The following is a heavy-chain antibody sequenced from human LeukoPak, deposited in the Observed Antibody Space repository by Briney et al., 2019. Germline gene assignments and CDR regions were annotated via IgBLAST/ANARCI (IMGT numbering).Heavy chain of an antibody. J-gene: IGHJ4*02. CDR3: AREYSSGGDY. CDR2: ISSSGSTI. V-gene: IGHV3-48*03. Sequence: PGGSLRLSCAASGFTFSSYEMNWVRQAPGKGLEWVSYISSSGSTIYYADSVMGRFTISRDNAKNSLYLQMNSLRAEDTAVYYCAREYSSGGDYWGQGTLVTVSS. CDR1: GFTFSSYE. D-gene: IGHD6-19*01.